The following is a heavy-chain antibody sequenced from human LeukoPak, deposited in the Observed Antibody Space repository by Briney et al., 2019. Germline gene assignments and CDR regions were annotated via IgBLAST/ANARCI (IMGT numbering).Heavy chain of an antibody. CDR1: RFTFNTYW. CDR3: AKVAKYYYGSETYYFFEH. J-gene: IGHJ4*02. D-gene: IGHD3-10*01. CDR2: IDSDGYST. V-gene: IGHV3-74*01. Sequence: PGGSLRLSCAASRFTFNTYWMHWVRQAPGKGLVWVSRIDSDGYSTAYADSVKGRFTISRDNAKNSLYLQMNSLRVEDTAVYYCAKVAKYYYGSETYYFFEHWGQGTPVTASS.